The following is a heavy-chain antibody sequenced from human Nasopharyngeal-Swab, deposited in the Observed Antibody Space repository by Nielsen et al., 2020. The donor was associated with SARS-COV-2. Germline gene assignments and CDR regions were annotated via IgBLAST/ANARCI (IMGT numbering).Heavy chain of an antibody. D-gene: IGHD5-18*01. V-gene: IGHV3-66*03. CDR3: ARDGYSYDDAFDI. CDR2: IYSSGGT. J-gene: IGHJ3*02. CDR1: GFTVNSNF. Sequence: GGSLRLSCAASGFTVNSNFMTWVRQAPGKGLEWVSIIYSSGGTHYADSVKGRFTISRDNSNNTLYLQMNSLRPDDTAVYYCARDGYSYDDAFDIWGQGTLVTVSS.